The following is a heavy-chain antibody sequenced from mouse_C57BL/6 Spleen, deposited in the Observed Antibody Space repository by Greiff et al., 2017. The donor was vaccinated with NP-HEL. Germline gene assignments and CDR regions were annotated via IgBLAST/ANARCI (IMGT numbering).Heavy chain of an antibody. CDR2: ISYDGSN. CDR3: AREDWERWYFDV. CDR1: GYSITSGYY. Sequence: DVKLQESGPGLVKPSQSLSLTCSVTGYSITSGYYWNWIRQFPGNKLEWMGYISYDGSNNYNPSLKNRISITRDTSKNQFFLKLNSVTTEDTATYYCAREDWERWYFDVWGTGTTVTVSS. D-gene: IGHD4-1*01. V-gene: IGHV3-6*01. J-gene: IGHJ1*03.